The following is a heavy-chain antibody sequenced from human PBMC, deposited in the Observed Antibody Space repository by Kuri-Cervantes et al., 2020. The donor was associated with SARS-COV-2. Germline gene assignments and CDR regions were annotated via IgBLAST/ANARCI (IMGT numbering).Heavy chain of an antibody. V-gene: IGHV3-23*01. J-gene: IGHJ6*03. Sequence: GESLKISCAASGFTFSSYAMSWVRQAPGKGLEWVSAISGSGGSTYYADSVKGRFTISRDNSKNTLYLQMNSLRAEDTAVYYCAKGHYYYYYMDVWGKGTTVTVSS. CDR1: GFTFSSYA. CDR3: AKGHYYYYYMDV. CDR2: ISGSGGST.